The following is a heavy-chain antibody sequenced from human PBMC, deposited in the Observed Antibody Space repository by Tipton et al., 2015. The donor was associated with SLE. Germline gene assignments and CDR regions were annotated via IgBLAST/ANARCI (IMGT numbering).Heavy chain of an antibody. CDR2: INHSGST. J-gene: IGHJ3*02. CDR1: GGSFSGYY. V-gene: IGHV4-34*01. D-gene: IGHD2-2*02. Sequence: TLSLTCAVYGGSFSGYYWSWIRQPPGKGLEWIGEINHSGSTNYNPSLKSRLTISVDTSKNQFSLRLSSVSAADTAMYYCARALWVDKDFEVPLAIRLRAFDIWGQGRMVTVSS. CDR3: ARALWVDKDFEVPLAIRLRAFDI.